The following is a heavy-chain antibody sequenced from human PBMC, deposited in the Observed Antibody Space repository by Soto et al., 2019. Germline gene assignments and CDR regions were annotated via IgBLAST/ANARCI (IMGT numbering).Heavy chain of an antibody. CDR1: GFAFSKYS. D-gene: IGHD1-7*01. CDR2: ISGSGQST. J-gene: IGHJ4*02. Sequence: EVQLLESGGGLVQPGESLGLSCAASGFAFSKYSMSWVRQAPGKGLEWVSGISGSGQSTYYADSLRARLTISRDNSQNTLFLQMNNLRADDTAEYYYAKSLGDRWNSYYFDYWGQGTLVTVSS. V-gene: IGHV3-23*01. CDR3: AKSLGDRWNSYYFDY.